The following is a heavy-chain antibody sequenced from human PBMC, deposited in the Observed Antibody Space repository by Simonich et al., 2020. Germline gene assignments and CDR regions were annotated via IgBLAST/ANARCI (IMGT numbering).Heavy chain of an antibody. CDR1: GFTFSSYA. V-gene: IGHV3-30*04. J-gene: IGHJ4*02. CDR2: KCYEEIQK. Sequence: QVQLVESGGGLVQPGRSLRLSCAASGFTFSSYAMHWVRQAQGKGLGWGAVKCYEEIQKNYADSGRGRCTIARDNSKNTRYLQMNSLRAEDTAVYYCARDHLDSGSYYFDYWGQGTLVTVSS. D-gene: IGHD1-26*01. CDR3: ARDHLDSGSYYFDY.